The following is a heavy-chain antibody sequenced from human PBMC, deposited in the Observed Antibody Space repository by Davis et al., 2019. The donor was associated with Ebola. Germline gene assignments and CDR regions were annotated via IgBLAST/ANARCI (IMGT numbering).Heavy chain of an antibody. V-gene: IGHV4-31*03. Sequence: LRLSCTVSGGSIRSGAYYWTWIRQHPGKGLEWIGYINYSGTAYFNPSVKSRITISVDTSKNQFSLKLSSVTAADTAVYYCARVSGNAFDVWGQGTVVTVSA. J-gene: IGHJ3*01. CDR3: ARVSGNAFDV. CDR2: INYSGTA. CDR1: GGSIRSGAYY. D-gene: IGHD1-26*01.